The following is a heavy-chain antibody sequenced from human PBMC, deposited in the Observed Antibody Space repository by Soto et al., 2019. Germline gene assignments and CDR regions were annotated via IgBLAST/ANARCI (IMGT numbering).Heavy chain of an antibody. CDR2: IYYSGST. Sequence: QVQLQESGPGLVKPSETLSLTCTVSGGSISSYYWSWIRQPPGKGLEWIGYIYYSGSTNYNPSLKSRFTISVXTXKDXFSLKLSSVTAADTAVYYCAKEGSKDYYYYYAMDVWGQGTTVTVSS. V-gene: IGHV4-59*01. J-gene: IGHJ6*02. CDR1: GGSISSYY. CDR3: AKEGSKDYYYYYAMDV.